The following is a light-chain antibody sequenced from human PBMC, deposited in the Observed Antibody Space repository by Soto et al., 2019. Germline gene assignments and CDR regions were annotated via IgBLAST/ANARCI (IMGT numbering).Light chain of an antibody. CDR2: YDS. CDR3: QVWDSSSDPSYV. Sequence: SYELTQPPSVSVAPGKTARLTCGGNNIGSKSVHWYQQKPGQAPVLVIYYDSDRPSGIPERFSGSNSGNTATLTISRVEAGDEADYYCQVWDSSSDPSYVFGTGTKLTVL. CDR1: NIGSKS. V-gene: IGLV3-21*04. J-gene: IGLJ1*01.